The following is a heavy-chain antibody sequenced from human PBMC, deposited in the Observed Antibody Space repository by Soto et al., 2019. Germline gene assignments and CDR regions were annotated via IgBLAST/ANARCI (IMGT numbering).Heavy chain of an antibody. CDR3: ATERYYYYYGMDV. Sequence: GASVKVSCKASGYTFTSYGISWVRQAPGQGLEWMGWISAYNGNTNYAQKLQGRVTMTTDTSTSTAYMELRSLRSDDTAVYYCATERYYYYYGMDVWGQGTTVTV. J-gene: IGHJ6*02. CDR1: GYTFTSYG. CDR2: ISAYNGNT. V-gene: IGHV1-18*01.